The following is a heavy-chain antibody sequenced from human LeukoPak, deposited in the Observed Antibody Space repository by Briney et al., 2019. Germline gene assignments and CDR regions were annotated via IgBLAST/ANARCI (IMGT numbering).Heavy chain of an antibody. J-gene: IGHJ4*02. CDR2: ISYDGSNK. Sequence: PGGSLRLSCAASGFTFSSYGMHWVRQAPGKGLEWVAVISYDGSNKYYADSVKGRFTISRDNSKNTLYLQMNSLRAEDTAVYYCAKDVAAGTLYYFDYWGQGTLVTVSS. CDR3: AKDVAAGTLYYFDY. CDR1: GFTFSSYG. V-gene: IGHV3-30*18. D-gene: IGHD6-13*01.